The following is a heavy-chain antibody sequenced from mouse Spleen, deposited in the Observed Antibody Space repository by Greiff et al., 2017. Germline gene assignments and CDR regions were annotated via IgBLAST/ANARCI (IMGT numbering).Heavy chain of an antibody. V-gene: IGHV5-17*01. CDR3: ARWYYGSRYYAMDY. D-gene: IGHD1-1*01. CDR2: ISSGSSTI. CDR1: GFTFSDYG. J-gene: IGHJ4*01. Sequence: EVMLVESGGGLVKPGGSLKLSCAASGFTFSDYGMHWVRQAPEKGLEWVAYISSGSSTIYYADTVKGRFTISRDNAKNTLFLQMTSLRSEDTAMYYCARWYYGSRYYAMDYWGQGTSVTVSS.